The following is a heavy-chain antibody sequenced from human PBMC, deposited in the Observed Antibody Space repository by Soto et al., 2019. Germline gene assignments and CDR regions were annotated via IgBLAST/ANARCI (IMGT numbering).Heavy chain of an antibody. Sequence: ASVKVSCKASGYTFTSYGISWVRQAPGQGLEWMGWISAYNGNTNYAQKLQGRVTMTTDTSTSTAYMELRSLRSDDTAVYYCARAPFSRYSSSLYYFDYWGQGTLVTVSS. CDR3: ARAPFSRYSSSLYYFDY. V-gene: IGHV1-18*01. CDR2: ISAYNGNT. D-gene: IGHD6-13*01. J-gene: IGHJ4*02. CDR1: GYTFTSYG.